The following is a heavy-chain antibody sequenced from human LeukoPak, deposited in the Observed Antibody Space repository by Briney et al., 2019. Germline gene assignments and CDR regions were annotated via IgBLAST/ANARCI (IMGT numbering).Heavy chain of an antibody. Sequence: PGGSLRLSCAASGFTFNNYAMNWVRQAPGKGLEWVSVISGSGGTTYYADSVKGRFTISRDSSKNTLYLQMNSLRVEDTAVYYCTSWGDTTAEYFQRWGQGTLVTVSS. CDR2: ISGSGGTT. J-gene: IGHJ1*01. V-gene: IGHV3-23*01. CDR1: GFTFNNYA. CDR3: TSWGDTTAEYFQR. D-gene: IGHD2-21*02.